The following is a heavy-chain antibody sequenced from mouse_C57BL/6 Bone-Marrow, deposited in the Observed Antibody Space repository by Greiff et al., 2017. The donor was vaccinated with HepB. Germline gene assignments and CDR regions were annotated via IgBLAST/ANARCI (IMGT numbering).Heavy chain of an antibody. J-gene: IGHJ2*01. CDR1: GFTFSNYW. CDR2: IRLKSDNYAT. Sequence: EVKLVESGGGLVQPGGSMKLSCVASGFTFSNYWMNWVRQSPEKGLEWVAQIRLKSDNYATHYAESVKGRFTISRDDSKSSVYLQMNNLRAEDTGIYYCTGDWDEYYFDYWGQGTTLTVSS. D-gene: IGHD4-1*01. V-gene: IGHV6-3*01. CDR3: TGDWDEYYFDY.